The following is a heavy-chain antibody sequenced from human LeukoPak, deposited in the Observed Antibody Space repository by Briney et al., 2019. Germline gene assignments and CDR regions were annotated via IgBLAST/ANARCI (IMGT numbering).Heavy chain of an antibody. D-gene: IGHD3-22*01. CDR2: INPNSGGT. J-gene: IGHJ3*02. CDR3: ARTMIVPLPGDAFDI. CDR1: GYTFTGYY. Sequence: VASVKVSCKASGYTFTGYYMHWVRQAPGQGLEWMGRINPNSGGTNYAQKFQARVTMTRDTSISTAYMELSRLRSDDTAVYYCARTMIVPLPGDAFDIWGQGTMVTVSS. V-gene: IGHV1-2*06.